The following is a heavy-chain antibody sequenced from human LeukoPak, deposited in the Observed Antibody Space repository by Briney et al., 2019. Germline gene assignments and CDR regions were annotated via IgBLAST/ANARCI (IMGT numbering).Heavy chain of an antibody. CDR2: IYYSGST. D-gene: IGHD6-19*01. CDR1: GGSLSSSSYY. V-gene: IGHV4-39*07. J-gene: IGHJ4*02. Sequence: SETLSLTCTVSGGSLSSSSYYWDWIRQPPGKGLEWIGSIYYSGSTYYNPSLKSRVTISVDTSKNQFSLKLTSVTGADTAVYYCAGERGEEYSSGWYKRNYFDNWGQGIRVTVSS. CDR3: AGERGEEYSSGWYKRNYFDN.